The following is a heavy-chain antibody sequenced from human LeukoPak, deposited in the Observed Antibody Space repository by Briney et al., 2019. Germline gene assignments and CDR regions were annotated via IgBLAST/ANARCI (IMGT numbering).Heavy chain of an antibody. CDR2: IWYDGSNK. CDR3: AKGGVGIYYMDV. V-gene: IGHV3-33*06. J-gene: IGHJ6*03. CDR1: GFTFSSYG. D-gene: IGHD3-3*01. Sequence: GGSLRLSCAASGFTFSSYGMHWVRQAPGKGLEWVAVIWYDGSNKYYADSVRGRFTISRDNSKNTLYLQMNSLRAEDTAVYYCAKGGVGIYYMDVWGKGTTVTVSS.